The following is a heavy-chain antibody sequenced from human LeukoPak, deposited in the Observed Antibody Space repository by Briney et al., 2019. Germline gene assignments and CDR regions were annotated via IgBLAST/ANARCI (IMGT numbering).Heavy chain of an antibody. V-gene: IGHV3-30*02. Sequence: GGSLRLSCAASGFTFSNYGMHWVRQAPGKGLEWVTFIRYDGSNKYYADSVKGRFTISRDNSKNTLYPQMNSLRVEDTAVYYCAKDFGIYDTTTDYWGQGTLVTVSS. CDR2: IRYDGSNK. J-gene: IGHJ4*02. CDR1: GFTFSNYG. CDR3: AKDFGIYDTTTDY. D-gene: IGHD2/OR15-2a*01.